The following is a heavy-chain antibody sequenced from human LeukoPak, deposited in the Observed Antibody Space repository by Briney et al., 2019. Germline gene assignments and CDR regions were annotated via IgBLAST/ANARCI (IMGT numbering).Heavy chain of an antibody. V-gene: IGHV3-9*01. J-gene: IGHJ4*02. D-gene: IGHD5-18*01. CDR1: GFTFDDYA. CDR3: AKDLRRLPIYVDY. Sequence: LGGSLRLSCAASGFTFDDYAMHWVRQAPGKGLVWVSGISWNSGSIGYAESVKGRFTISRDNAKNSLYLEMNSLRPEDTAFYYCAKDLRRLPIYVDYWGQGTLVTVSS. CDR2: ISWNSGSI.